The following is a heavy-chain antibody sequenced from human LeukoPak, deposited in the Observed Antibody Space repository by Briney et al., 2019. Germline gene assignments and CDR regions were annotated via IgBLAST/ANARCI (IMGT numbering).Heavy chain of an antibody. CDR2: IAYDASNR. Sequence: GGSLRLSCAASGFTFSSYEMNWVRQAPGKGLEWVAVIAYDASNRIYADSVKGRFTISRDDSKNTLYLQMNSLRPDDTALYYCARDPQLGPEDYFDYWGQGTLVTVSS. V-gene: IGHV3-30*04. CDR1: GFTFSSYE. J-gene: IGHJ4*02. CDR3: ARDPQLGPEDYFDY. D-gene: IGHD5-24*01.